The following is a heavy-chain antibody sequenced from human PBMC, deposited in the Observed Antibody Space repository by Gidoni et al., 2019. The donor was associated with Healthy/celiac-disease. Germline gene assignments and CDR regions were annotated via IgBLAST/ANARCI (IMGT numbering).Heavy chain of an antibody. CDR1: GGSISSGSYY. V-gene: IGHV4-61*02. Sequence: QVQLQESGPGLVKPSQTLSLTCTVSGGSISSGSYYWSWIRQPAGKGLEWIGRIYTSGSTNYNPSLKSRVTISVDTSKNQFSLKLSSVTAADTAVYYCARRLVPLTTREDYDAFDIWGQGTMVTVSS. D-gene: IGHD4-17*01. CDR2: IYTSGST. J-gene: IGHJ3*02. CDR3: ARRLVPLTTREDYDAFDI.